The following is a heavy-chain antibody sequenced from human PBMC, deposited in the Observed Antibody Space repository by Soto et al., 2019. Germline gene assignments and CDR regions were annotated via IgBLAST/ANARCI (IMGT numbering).Heavy chain of an antibody. CDR1: GFNFSRYW. CDR2: SRPDTDDR. CDR3: AREDGTFDY. V-gene: IGHV3-7*04. J-gene: IGHJ4*02. D-gene: IGHD1-26*01. Sequence: VQLVESEGGLVQPGGSLRLSCTVSGFNFSRYWMNWVRQAPGKGLEWVANSRPDTDDRFHADSVRGRFSISRDNAKKSLFLQMNSLRVEDTAVYYCAREDGTFDYWGQGILVTVSS.